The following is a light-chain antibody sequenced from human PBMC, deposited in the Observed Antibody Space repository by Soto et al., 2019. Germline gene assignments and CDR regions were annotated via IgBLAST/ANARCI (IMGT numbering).Light chain of an antibody. CDR3: SSWRRRSTRV. CDR1: TSDVGGYNY. Sequence: QSALTQPASVSGSPGQSITISCTGTTSDVGGYNYVSLYQQHPGKAPKLMIYEVSNRPSGVSNRFSGSKSGNTASLTTSGHQAEDDADYYCSSWRRRSTRVFGGGTKVTVL. J-gene: IGLJ3*02. CDR2: EVS. V-gene: IGLV2-14*01.